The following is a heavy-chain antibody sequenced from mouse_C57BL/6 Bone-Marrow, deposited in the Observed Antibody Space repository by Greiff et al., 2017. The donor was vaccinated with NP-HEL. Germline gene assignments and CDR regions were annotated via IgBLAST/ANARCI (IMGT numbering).Heavy chain of an antibody. CDR2: INPNNGGT. V-gene: IGHV1-18*01. CDR3: AREGYGSSYAWYFDV. D-gene: IGHD1-1*01. Sequence: VQLQQSGPELVKPGASVKIPCKASGYTFTDYNMDWVKQSHGKSLEWIGDINPNNGGTIYNQKFKGKATLTVDKSSSTAYMELRSLTSEDTAVYYCAREGYGSSYAWYFDVWGTGTTVTVSS. CDR1: GYTFTDYN. J-gene: IGHJ1*03.